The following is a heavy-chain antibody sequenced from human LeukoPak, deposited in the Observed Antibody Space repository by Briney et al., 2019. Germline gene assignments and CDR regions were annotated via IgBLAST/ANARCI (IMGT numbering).Heavy chain of an antibody. V-gene: IGHV1-69*13. CDR1: GGTFSNYA. CDR3: ARDYVGDNWFDP. D-gene: IGHD3-16*01. J-gene: IGHJ5*02. Sequence: GASVKVSCKASGGTFSNYAISWVRQAPGQGLEWMGGIIPIFDTPNYAERFQGRVTITADESTSTAYMELSSLRSDDTAVYYCARDYVGDNWFDPWGQGTLVTVSS. CDR2: IIPIFDTP.